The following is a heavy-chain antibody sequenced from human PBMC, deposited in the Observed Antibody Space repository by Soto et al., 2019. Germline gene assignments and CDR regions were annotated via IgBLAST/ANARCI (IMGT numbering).Heavy chain of an antibody. CDR2: ISGSGGST. Sequence: GGSLRLSCAASGFTFSSYAMSWVRQAPGKGLEWVSAISGSGGSTYYADSVKGRFTISRDNSKNTLYLQMNSLRAEDTAVYYCAKADFQSNIVVVPAAIDYWGQGTLVTVSS. D-gene: IGHD2-2*01. CDR1: GFTFSSYA. CDR3: AKADFQSNIVVVPAAIDY. V-gene: IGHV3-23*01. J-gene: IGHJ4*02.